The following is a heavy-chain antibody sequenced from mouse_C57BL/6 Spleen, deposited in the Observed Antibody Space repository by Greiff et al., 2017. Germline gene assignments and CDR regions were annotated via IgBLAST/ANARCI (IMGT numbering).Heavy chain of an antibody. CDR3: ARRYSNYFYWYFDV. V-gene: IGHV1-54*01. Sequence: VQLQESGAELVRPGTSVTVSCKASGYAFTNYLIEWVKQRPGQGLEWIGVINPGSGGTNYNEKFKGKATLTADKSSSTAYMQLSSLTSEDSAVYFCARRYSNYFYWYFDVWGTGTTVTVSS. J-gene: IGHJ1*03. D-gene: IGHD2-5*01. CDR1: GYAFTNYL. CDR2: INPGSGGT.